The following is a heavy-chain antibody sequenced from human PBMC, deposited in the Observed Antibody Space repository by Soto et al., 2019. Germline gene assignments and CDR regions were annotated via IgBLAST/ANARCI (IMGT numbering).Heavy chain of an antibody. CDR1: GGSISSSIW. CDR3: GRDRGSNLVFDY. V-gene: IGHV4-4*02. Sequence: PSEPLSLTGAVSGGSISSSIWWSRVRQPPGKGLEWIGEMYHSGSTNYNRCLKSRVTISVDKSKIRFFMKLSSVTAADTAVYYCGRDRGSNLVFDYWGQGPLVPVSS. D-gene: IGHD1-26*01. J-gene: IGHJ4*02. CDR2: MYHSGST.